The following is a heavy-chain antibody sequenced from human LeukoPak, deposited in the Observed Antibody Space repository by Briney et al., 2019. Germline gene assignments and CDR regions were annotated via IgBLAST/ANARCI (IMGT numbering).Heavy chain of an antibody. Sequence: SQTLSLTCAISGYSVSSNSAAWNWIRQSPSRGLEWLVRTYYRSKRYNDYAVSVKSRITINPDTSKNQFSLQLNSVTPEDTAVYYWARYSSSSRCFNHWGQGTLVIAYS. CDR2: TYYRSKRYN. V-gene: IGHV6-1*01. J-gene: IGHJ1*01. CDR3: ARYSSSSRCFNH. D-gene: IGHD6-13*01. CDR1: GYSVSSNSAA.